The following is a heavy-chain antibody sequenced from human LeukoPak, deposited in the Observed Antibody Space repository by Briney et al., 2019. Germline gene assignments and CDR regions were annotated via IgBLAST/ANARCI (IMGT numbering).Heavy chain of an antibody. V-gene: IGHV3-23*01. Sequence: GGSLRLSCAASGFTFSTYVMNWVRQAPGKGLEWVSTISDSGGSTYYADSVKGRFTNSRDNSKSTLYLQMNSLRAEDTAVYYCGRYYVMDVWGQGTSVTVSS. CDR2: ISDSGGST. CDR3: GRYYVMDV. CDR1: GFTFSTYV. J-gene: IGHJ6*02.